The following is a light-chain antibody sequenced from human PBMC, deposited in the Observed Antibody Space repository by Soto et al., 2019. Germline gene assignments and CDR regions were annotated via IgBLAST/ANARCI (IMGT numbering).Light chain of an antibody. J-gene: IGKJ1*01. Sequence: DIQMTQSPSTLSASVGDRVIITCRASQSISSWLAWYQQRPGKAPKLLIYKASSLNSGVPSRFSGSGSGTEFTLTISSLQPDDFATYYCQQYNSYSRTFGQGTKVEIK. CDR1: QSISSW. CDR3: QQYNSYSRT. CDR2: KAS. V-gene: IGKV1-5*03.